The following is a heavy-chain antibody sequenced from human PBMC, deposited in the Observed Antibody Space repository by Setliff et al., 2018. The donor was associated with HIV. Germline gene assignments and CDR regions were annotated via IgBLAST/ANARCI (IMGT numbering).Heavy chain of an antibody. CDR1: GGSITGSPYF. CDR3: ARGEFYCGTDCYWSSFDY. D-gene: IGHD2-21*02. J-gene: IGHJ4*02. V-gene: IGHV4-61*05. Sequence: NSSETLSLTCTVSGGSITGSPYFWGWIRRPPLKGLEWIGYIYTSGSTNYNPSLRSRVTISVDTSKNHFSLRLSSVTAADTAVYYCARGEFYCGTDCYWSSFDYWGQGILGTVSS. CDR2: IYTSGST.